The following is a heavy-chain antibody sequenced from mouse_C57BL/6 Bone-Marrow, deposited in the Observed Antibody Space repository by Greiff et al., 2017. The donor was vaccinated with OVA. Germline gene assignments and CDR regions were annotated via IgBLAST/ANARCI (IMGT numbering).Heavy chain of an antibody. D-gene: IGHD2-4*01. J-gene: IGHJ3*01. CDR2: IYPRDGST. CDR1: GYTFTSYD. V-gene: IGHV1-85*01. CDR3: ARKDYEAWFAY. Sequence: VQLVESGPELVKPGASVKLSCKASGYTFTSYDINWVKQRPGQGLEWIGWIYPRDGSTKYNEKFKGKATLTVDTSSSTAYMELHSLTSEDSAVYFCARKDYEAWFAYWGQGTLVTVSA.